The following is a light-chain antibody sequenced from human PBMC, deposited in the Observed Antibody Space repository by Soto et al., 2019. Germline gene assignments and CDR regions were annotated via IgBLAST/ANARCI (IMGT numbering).Light chain of an antibody. V-gene: IGLV2-14*01. CDR2: EVS. CDR1: SSDVGGYNY. CDR3: CSFTSSTTYV. J-gene: IGLJ1*01. Sequence: QSALTQPASVSGSLGQSITISCTGTSSDVGGYNYVSWYQQQPGKAPKLMISEVSNRPSGISNRFSGSKSGNMASLIISGLQAEDEADYYCCSFTSSTTYVFGTGTKVTVL.